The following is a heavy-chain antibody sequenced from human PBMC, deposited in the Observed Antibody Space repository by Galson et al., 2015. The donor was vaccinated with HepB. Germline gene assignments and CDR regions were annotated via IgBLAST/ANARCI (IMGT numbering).Heavy chain of an antibody. J-gene: IGHJ4*02. Sequence: SYAQKFQGRVTMTRDTSTSTVYMELSSLRSEDTAVYYCARVVFPYCSSTSCYTLDYWGQGTLVTVSS. V-gene: IGHV1-46*03. CDR3: ARVVFPYCSSTSCYTLDY. D-gene: IGHD2-2*02.